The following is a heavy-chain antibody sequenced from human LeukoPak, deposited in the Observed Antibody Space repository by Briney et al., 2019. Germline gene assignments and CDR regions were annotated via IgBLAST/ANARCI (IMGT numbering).Heavy chain of an antibody. CDR2: LGGSGATT. CDR3: AKERLTTTAFDI. D-gene: IGHD4-11*01. J-gene: IGHJ3*02. V-gene: IGHV3-23*01. CDR1: GFTFSTNS. Sequence: GGSLRLSCAASGFTFSTNSISWVRQTPGKGLEWVSILGGSGATTYYADSVKGRFTISRDNSKNMLYLQMNSLSAEDTAVYYCAKERLTTTAFDIWGQGTMVTVSS.